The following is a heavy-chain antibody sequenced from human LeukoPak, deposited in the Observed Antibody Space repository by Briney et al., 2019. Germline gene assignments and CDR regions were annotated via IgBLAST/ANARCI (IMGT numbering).Heavy chain of an antibody. CDR3: ARRGANSGRYSHFDL. CDR1: GGPISSSF. Sequence: PSETLSLTCTVSGGPISSSFWSWIRQPPGKGLEWIGHIYYSGSTNYNPSLKSRVTISVDTSKNQFSLKLSSVTAADTAVYSCARRGANSGRYSHFDLWGRGTLVTVSA. J-gene: IGHJ2*01. V-gene: IGHV4-59*01. CDR2: IYYSGST. D-gene: IGHD1-26*01.